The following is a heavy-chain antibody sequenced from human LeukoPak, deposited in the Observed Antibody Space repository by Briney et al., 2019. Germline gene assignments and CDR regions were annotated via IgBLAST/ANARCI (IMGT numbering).Heavy chain of an antibody. V-gene: IGHV3-23*01. Sequence: GGSLRLSCAASVCTFSSYAMSWVRQAPGKGLEGVSAIRGSGGSTYYADSVKGRFTISRDNSKNTLYLQMNSLRAEDTAVYHCAKDPKRWSFTIFGVVTLMDYWGEGTLVTVSS. CDR3: AKDPKRWSFTIFGVVTLMDY. CDR2: IRGSGGST. J-gene: IGHJ4*02. CDR1: VCTFSSYA. D-gene: IGHD3-3*01.